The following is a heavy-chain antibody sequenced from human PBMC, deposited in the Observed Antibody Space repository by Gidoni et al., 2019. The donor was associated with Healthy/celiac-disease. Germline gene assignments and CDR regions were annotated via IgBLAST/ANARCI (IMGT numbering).Heavy chain of an antibody. Sequence: QVQLQESGPGLVKPSETLSLTCTVSGGSISSYYWSWIRQPPGKGLEWIGYIYYSGSTNYNPSLKSRVTISVDTSKNQFSLKLSSVTAADTAVYYCARLTEGGCSSTSCYSWFDPWGQGTLVTVSS. V-gene: IGHV4-59*08. CDR3: ARLTEGGCSSTSCYSWFDP. CDR2: IYYSGST. D-gene: IGHD2-2*01. CDR1: GGSISSYY. J-gene: IGHJ5*02.